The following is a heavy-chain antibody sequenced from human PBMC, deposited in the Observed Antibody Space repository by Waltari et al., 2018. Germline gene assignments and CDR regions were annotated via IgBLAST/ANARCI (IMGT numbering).Heavy chain of an antibody. CDR1: GSPISSGYW. CDR2: IYYSGTI. Sequence: QVQLQESGPGLVTPSEDLSLTCTVSGSPISSGYWWGWIRQPPGKGLEWIASIYYSGTIQYNPSLGSRATISADTSKNQFSLRLTSVTAADTAVYYCANNEWGLPVSWGQGTVVTVSS. J-gene: IGHJ5*02. CDR3: ANNEWGLPVS. V-gene: IGHV4-38-2*02. D-gene: IGHD1-26*01.